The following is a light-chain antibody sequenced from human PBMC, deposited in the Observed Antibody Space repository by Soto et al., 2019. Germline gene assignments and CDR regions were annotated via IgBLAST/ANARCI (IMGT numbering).Light chain of an antibody. CDR1: QSINNR. V-gene: IGKV1-5*01. J-gene: IGKJ4*01. CDR2: DAS. CDR3: QQLNSYRLT. Sequence: DIQLTQSPSTLSASVGDRVTLTCRASQSINNRLAWYQQKPGKAPKLLIYDASTLESGVPSRFSGGGSGTDFSLSISSLQPEDFATYYCQQLNSYRLTFGGGTKVDIK.